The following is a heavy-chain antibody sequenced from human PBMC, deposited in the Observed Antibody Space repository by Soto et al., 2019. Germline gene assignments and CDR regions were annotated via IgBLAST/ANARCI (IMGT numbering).Heavy chain of an antibody. CDR3: ASPYYYDSSGYSSRYDAFDI. D-gene: IGHD3-22*01. V-gene: IGHV5-51*01. Sequence: PGESLKISCKGSGYRFTSDWIGWVRQMPGKGLEWMGISYPGDSDTRYSPSFQGQVTISADESISTAYLQWSSLKASDTDMYYCASPYYYDSSGYSSRYDAFDIWGQGTMVTASS. J-gene: IGHJ3*02. CDR1: GYRFTSDW. CDR2: SYPGDSDT.